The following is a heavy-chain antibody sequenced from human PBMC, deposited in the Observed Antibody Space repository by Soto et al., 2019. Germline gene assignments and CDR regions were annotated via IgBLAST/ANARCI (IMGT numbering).Heavy chain of an antibody. V-gene: IGHV5-51*01. Sequence: PGESLKISCKGSGYSFTSYWISWVRQMPGKGLEWMGIIYPGDSDTRYSPSFQGQVTISADKSISTAYLQWSSLKATDTAMYYCARHAYDFWSGHPNPRYYYGMDVWGQGTTVTVSS. D-gene: IGHD3-3*01. CDR1: GYSFTSYW. J-gene: IGHJ6*02. CDR3: ARHAYDFWSGHPNPRYYYGMDV. CDR2: IYPGDSDT.